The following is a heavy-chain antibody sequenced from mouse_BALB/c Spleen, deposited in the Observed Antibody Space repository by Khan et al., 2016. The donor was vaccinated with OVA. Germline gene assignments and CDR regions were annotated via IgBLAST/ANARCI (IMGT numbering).Heavy chain of an antibody. CDR2: LWIGGSA. V-gene: IGHV2-6-4*01. Sequence: QVQLKESGPGLVAPSQSLSISCTVSGFSLSKYSVHWLRQPPGKGLEWLGILWIGGSADYNSALKSRLSISKDNSKSQVFLKMTSLQTDDTAMYYCARSRDGGSYWYFDVWGAGTTVTVSS. CDR3: ARSRDGGSYWYFDV. D-gene: IGHD3-3*01. CDR1: GFSLSKYS. J-gene: IGHJ1*01.